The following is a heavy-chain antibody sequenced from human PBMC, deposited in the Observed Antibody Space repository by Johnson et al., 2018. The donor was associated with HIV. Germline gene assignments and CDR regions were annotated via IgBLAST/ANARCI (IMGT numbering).Heavy chain of an antibody. CDR3: AKDHSRSIFGVVIDAFDI. V-gene: IGHV3-23*04. J-gene: IGHJ3*02. Sequence: VQLVESGGGVVQPGRSLRLSCAASGFTFSSYAMSWVRQAPGKGLEWVSAISGSGGSTYYADPVKGRFTISRDNSKNTLYLQMNSLRAEDTAVYYFAKDHSRSIFGVVIDAFDIWGQGTMVTVSS. CDR2: ISGSGGST. CDR1: GFTFSSYA. D-gene: IGHD3-3*01.